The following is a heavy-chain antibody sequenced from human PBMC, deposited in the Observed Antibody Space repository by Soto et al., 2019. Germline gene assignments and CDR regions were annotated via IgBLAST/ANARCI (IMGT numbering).Heavy chain of an antibody. V-gene: IGHV1-69*01. CDR2: INPIFGTA. Sequence: QVQLVQSGAEVKKPGASVKVSCKASGYTFTGYFIHWVRQAPGQGLEWMGWINPIFGTANYAQKFQGRVTITADESTSTAYMELSSLRSEDTAVYYCAFGGVIVPNAWFDPWGQGTLVTVSS. CDR3: AFGGVIVPNAWFDP. CDR1: GYTFTGYF. D-gene: IGHD3-16*02. J-gene: IGHJ5*02.